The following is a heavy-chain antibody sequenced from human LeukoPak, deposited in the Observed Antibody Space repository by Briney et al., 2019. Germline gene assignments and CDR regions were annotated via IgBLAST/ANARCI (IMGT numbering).Heavy chain of an antibody. V-gene: IGHV4-31*03. Sequence: TRSLTCTVSGGSISSGGYYWSWIRQNPGKGLEWIGCIYYSGTTYYNPSLKSRVTISVDTSKNQFSLKLTSVTAADTAVYYCARTGTTSRGYYFDYWGQGALVTVSS. CDR2: IYYSGTT. D-gene: IGHD1-7*01. CDR3: ARTGTTSRGYYFDY. CDR1: GGSISSGGYY. J-gene: IGHJ4*02.